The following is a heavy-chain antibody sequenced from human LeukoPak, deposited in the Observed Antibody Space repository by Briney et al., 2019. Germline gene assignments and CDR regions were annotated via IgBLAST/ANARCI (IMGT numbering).Heavy chain of an antibody. CDR3: ARDLRAFCGGECAFHY. V-gene: IGHV3-7*01. CDR2: INRDGSEK. J-gene: IGHJ4*02. CDR1: GFTFSTYW. D-gene: IGHD2-21*01. Sequence: GGSLRLSCAVSGFTFSTYWMTWVRQALGKGLEWVATINRDGSEKYYVDSVKGRFTISRDNANNSLHLQMNSLRAEDTAVYYCARDLRAFCGGECAFHYWGQGTLVTVSS.